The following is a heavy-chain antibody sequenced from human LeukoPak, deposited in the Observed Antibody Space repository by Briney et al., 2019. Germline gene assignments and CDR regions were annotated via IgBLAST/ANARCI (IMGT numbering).Heavy chain of an antibody. D-gene: IGHD3-10*01. V-gene: IGHV3-48*03. CDR2: ISSSGSTI. CDR1: GFTFSSYE. J-gene: IGHJ4*02. Sequence: GGSLRLSCAASGFTFSSYEMNWVRQAPGKGLEWVSYISSSGSTIYYADSVKGRFTISRDNAKNSLYLQMNSLRAEDTAVYYCAKYGSGSYNYWGQGTLVTVSS. CDR3: AKYGSGSYNY.